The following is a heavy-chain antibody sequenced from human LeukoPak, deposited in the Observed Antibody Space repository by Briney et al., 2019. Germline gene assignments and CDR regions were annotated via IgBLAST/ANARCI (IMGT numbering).Heavy chain of an antibody. V-gene: IGHV1-69*06. CDR1: GGTFSSYA. Sequence: SVKVSCKASGGTFSSYAISWVRQAPGQGLEWMGRIIPIFGTANYAQKFQGRVTITADKTTSTAYMELSSLRSEDTAVYYCASRTPSGIAVAGSIDYWGQGTLVTVSS. CDR3: ASRTPSGIAVAGSIDY. J-gene: IGHJ4*02. D-gene: IGHD6-19*01. CDR2: IIPIFGTA.